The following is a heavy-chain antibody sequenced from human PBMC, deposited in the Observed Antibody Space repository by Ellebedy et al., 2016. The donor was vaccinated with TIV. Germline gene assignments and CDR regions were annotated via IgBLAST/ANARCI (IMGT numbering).Heavy chain of an antibody. D-gene: IGHD3-22*01. CDR1: GFTFDDYA. CDR2: ISWNSGSI. V-gene: IGHV3-9*01. Sequence: SLKISCAASGFTFDDYAMHWVRQAPGKGLEWVSGISWNSGSIGYADSVKGRFTISRDNAKNSLYLQMNSLRAEDTALYYCAKDRTHYYDSSGYLDYWGQGTLVTVSS. J-gene: IGHJ4*02. CDR3: AKDRTHYYDSSGYLDY.